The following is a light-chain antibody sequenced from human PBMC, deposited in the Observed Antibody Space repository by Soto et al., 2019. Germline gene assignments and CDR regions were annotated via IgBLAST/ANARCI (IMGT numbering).Light chain of an antibody. CDR1: QTINNR. Sequence: DIQMTQSPSTLSASVGDRVTIPCRASQTINNRLAWYQQKPGKAPKLLMYDVSRLESGVPSRFSGGGSGTEFTLTISRLQPDDFVTYYCQQYSSYWTFGQGTKVDIK. V-gene: IGKV1-5*01. CDR2: DVS. CDR3: QQYSSYWT. J-gene: IGKJ1*01.